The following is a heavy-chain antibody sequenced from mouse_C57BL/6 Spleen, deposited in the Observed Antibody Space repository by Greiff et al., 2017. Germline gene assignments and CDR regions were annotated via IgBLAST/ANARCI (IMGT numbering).Heavy chain of an antibody. CDR2: IDPSDSYT. J-gene: IGHJ4*01. Sequence: VQLQQPGAELVMPGASVKLSCKASGYTFTSYWMHWVKQRPGQGLEWIGEIDPSDSYTNYNQKFKGKSTVTVDKSSSTAYMQLSSLTSEDSAVYYCALNYRYAMDYWGQGTSVTVSS. CDR1: GYTFTSYW. V-gene: IGHV1-69*01. CDR3: ALNYRYAMDY. D-gene: IGHD2-1*01.